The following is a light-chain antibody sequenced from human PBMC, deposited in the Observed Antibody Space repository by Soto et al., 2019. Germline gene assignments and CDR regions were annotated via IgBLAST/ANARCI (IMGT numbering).Light chain of an antibody. CDR3: QQYNNWPPA. V-gene: IGKV3-15*01. CDR1: QSVSSN. CDR2: GAS. J-gene: IGKJ1*01. Sequence: EIVMTQSPATLSVSPGERATLSCRASQSVSSNLAWYQQKPGQAPRLPIYGASTRATGIPARFSGSGSGTEFTLTISSLQSEDFAVYYCQQYNNWPPAFGQGTKVEIK.